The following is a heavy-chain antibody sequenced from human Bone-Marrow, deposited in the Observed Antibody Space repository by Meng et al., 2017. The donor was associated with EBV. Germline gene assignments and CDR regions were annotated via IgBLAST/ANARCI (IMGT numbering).Heavy chain of an antibody. CDR1: GDACTSYA. Sequence: QFRLVRDWVGLQEPSASEEVPCKGSGDACTSYAMNWGRQAPGQGRDWMGWFNTNTGNPTYAQDFTGRFVFSLYTSVSTAYLQISSLKAEDTAVYYCARGGEGDYESSYFDYWGQGTLVTV. V-gene: IGHV7-4-1*02. CDR2: FNTNTGNP. D-gene: IGHD4-17*01. CDR3: ARGGEGDYESSYFDY. J-gene: IGHJ4*02.